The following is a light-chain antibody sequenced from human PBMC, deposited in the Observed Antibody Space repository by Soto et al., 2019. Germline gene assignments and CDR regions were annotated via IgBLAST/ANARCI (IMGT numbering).Light chain of an antibody. CDR3: RQRSYWPLT. CDR2: DAS. V-gene: IGKV3-11*01. CDR1: QSVSSY. J-gene: IGKJ4*01. Sequence: EIVLTQSPATLSLSPGERVTLSCRASQSVSSYLAWYQQKPGQAPRLLIYDASNRATGIPARFSGSGSGTDFTLTISCVEPEDFAVYYSRQRSYWPLTFGGGKKVEIK.